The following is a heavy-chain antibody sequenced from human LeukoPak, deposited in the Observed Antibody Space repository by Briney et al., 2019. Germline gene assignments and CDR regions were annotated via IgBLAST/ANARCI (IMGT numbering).Heavy chain of an antibody. CDR3: ARGGGFSYGDYPSHFGY. CDR1: GFTVSSNY. V-gene: IGHV3-53*04. D-gene: IGHD4-17*01. Sequence: GGSLRLSCAASGFTVSSNYMSWVRQAPGKGLEWVSVIYSGGSTYYADSVKGRFTISRHNSKNTLYLQMNSLRAEDTAVYYCARGGGFSYGDYPSHFGYWGQGTLVTVSS. CDR2: IYSGGST. J-gene: IGHJ4*02.